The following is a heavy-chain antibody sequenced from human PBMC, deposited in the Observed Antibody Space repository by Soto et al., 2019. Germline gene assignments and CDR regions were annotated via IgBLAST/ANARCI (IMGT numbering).Heavy chain of an antibody. Sequence: QVQLVQSGAEVKKPGSSVKVSCKASGGTFSSYTISWVRQAPGQGLEWMGRIIPILGIANYAQKFQGRVTITADNSTSNAYMELSSRRSEDTAVYYCASHLTESRYYYESSGYYTAFDIWGQGTIVTVSS. D-gene: IGHD3-22*01. J-gene: IGHJ3*02. CDR2: IIPILGIA. CDR1: GGTFSSYT. CDR3: ASHLTESRYYYESSGYYTAFDI. V-gene: IGHV1-69*02.